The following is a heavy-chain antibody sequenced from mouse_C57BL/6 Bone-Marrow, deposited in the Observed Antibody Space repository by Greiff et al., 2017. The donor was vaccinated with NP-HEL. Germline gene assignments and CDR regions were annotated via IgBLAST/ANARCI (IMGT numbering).Heavy chain of an antibody. CDR1: GFTFSDYG. J-gene: IGHJ1*03. CDR3: ARGGYYWYFDV. D-gene: IGHD3-1*01. V-gene: IGHV5-17*01. Sequence: EVQGVESGGGLVKPGGSLKLSCAASGFTFSDYGMHWVRQAPEKGLEWVAYISSGSSTIYYADTVKGRFTISRDNAKNTRFLQMNSLRSEDTAMYYCARGGYYWYFDVWGTGTTVTVSS. CDR2: ISSGSSTI.